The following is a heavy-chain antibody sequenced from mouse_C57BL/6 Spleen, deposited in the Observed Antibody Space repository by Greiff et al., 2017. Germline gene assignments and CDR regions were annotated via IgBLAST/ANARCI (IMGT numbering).Heavy chain of an antibody. CDR1: GYTFTSYW. Sequence: EVQLQQSGTVLARPGASVKMSCKTSGYTFTSYWMHWVKQRPGQGLEWIGAIYPGNSDTSYNQKFKGKAKLTAVTSASTAYMELSSLTNEDSAVYYCTNEGTTVVATGDWYFDVWGTGTTVTVSS. V-gene: IGHV1-5*01. J-gene: IGHJ1*03. D-gene: IGHD1-1*01. CDR2: IYPGNSDT. CDR3: TNEGTTVVATGDWYFDV.